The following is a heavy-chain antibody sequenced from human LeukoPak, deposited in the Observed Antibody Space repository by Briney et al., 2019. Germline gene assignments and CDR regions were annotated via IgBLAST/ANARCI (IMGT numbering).Heavy chain of an antibody. CDR1: GGSISSHY. V-gene: IGHV4-59*11. CDR2: IYYSGST. CDR3: ARGSYCGGDCSLPDY. J-gene: IGHJ4*02. Sequence: SETLSLTCTVSGGSISSHYWSWIRQPPGKGPEWIGYIYYSGSTNYNPSLKSRVTISVDTSKNQFSLKLSSVTAADTAVYYCARGSYCGGDCSLPDYWGQGTLVTVSS. D-gene: IGHD2-21*02.